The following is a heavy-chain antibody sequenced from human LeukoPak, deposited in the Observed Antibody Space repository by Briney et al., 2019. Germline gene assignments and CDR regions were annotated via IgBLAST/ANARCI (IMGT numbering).Heavy chain of an antibody. CDR3: ARDDGGYGSGSHYYFYSMDV. CDR2: ISTSGGST. Sequence: GGSLRLSCAASGFTFSRYAMHWVRQAPGKGLQFVSAISTSGGSTSYVNSVRGRFTISRDNSKNTLHLQMGSLRAEDMAVYYCARDDGGYGSGSHYYFYSMDVWGQGTTVTVSS. D-gene: IGHD3-10*01. CDR1: GFTFSRYA. J-gene: IGHJ6*02. V-gene: IGHV3-64*01.